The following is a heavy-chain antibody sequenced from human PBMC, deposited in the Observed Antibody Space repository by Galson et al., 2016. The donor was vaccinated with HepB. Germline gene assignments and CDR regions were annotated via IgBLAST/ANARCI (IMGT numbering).Heavy chain of an antibody. V-gene: IGHV3-72*01. Sequence: SLRLSCAASGFTFSDHYMDWVRQAPGQGLEWVGRIRNKGDSDTAEYAASVKGRFTISRDDSKNSLYLQMNSLKSEDTAVYYCARLGGRDGYYWDAWGQGTLVTVSS. CDR2: IRNKGDSDTA. D-gene: IGHD5-24*01. J-gene: IGHJ5*02. CDR1: GFTFSDHY. CDR3: ARLGGRDGYYWDA.